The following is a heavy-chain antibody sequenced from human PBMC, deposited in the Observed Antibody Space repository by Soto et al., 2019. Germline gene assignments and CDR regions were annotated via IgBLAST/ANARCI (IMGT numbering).Heavy chain of an antibody. D-gene: IGHD3-22*01. CDR2: INPSGGST. J-gene: IGHJ1*01. CDR3: ARVRRSSGYYYGY. CDR1: GYTFTSYY. Sequence: ASVKVSCKASGYTFTSYYIHWVRQAPGQGLEWMVIINPSGGSTSYAQKFQGRVTMTRDTSTSTVHMELSSLRSEDTAVYYCARVRRSSGYYYGYWGQGNHVPGSS. V-gene: IGHV1-46*01.